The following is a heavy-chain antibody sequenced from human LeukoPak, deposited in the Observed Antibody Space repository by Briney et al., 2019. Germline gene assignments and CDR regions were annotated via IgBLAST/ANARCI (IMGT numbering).Heavy chain of an antibody. CDR3: ATERGYDILTGYYNVEASTRSKPTRYYYYYMDV. V-gene: IGHV1-69-2*01. Sequence: ASVKVSCKVSGYTVTDYYMHWVQQAPGKGLEWVGLVDPEDGETIYAEKFQGRVTITADTSTDTAYMELSSLRSEDTAVYYCATERGYDILTGYYNVEASTRSKPTRYYYYYMDVWGKGTTVTVSS. CDR2: VDPEDGET. D-gene: IGHD3-9*01. J-gene: IGHJ6*03. CDR1: GYTVTDYY.